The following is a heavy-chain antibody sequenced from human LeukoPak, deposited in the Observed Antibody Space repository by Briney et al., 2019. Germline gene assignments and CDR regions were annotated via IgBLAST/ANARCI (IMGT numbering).Heavy chain of an antibody. V-gene: IGHV5-51*01. D-gene: IGHD2-15*01. CDR2: IFPGDSDI. J-gene: IGHJ6*02. Sequence: GESLKISCKGSGYRCIDYWIGWVRQMPGKGLEWRGIIFPGDSDIKYSPSFQGQVTISADNSISTAYLQWSSLKASDTAMYYCVRHGLKGCSGGRCFTSFYNYGPDVWGQGSTVTVSS. CDR1: GYRCIDYW. CDR3: VRHGLKGCSGGRCFTSFYNYGPDV.